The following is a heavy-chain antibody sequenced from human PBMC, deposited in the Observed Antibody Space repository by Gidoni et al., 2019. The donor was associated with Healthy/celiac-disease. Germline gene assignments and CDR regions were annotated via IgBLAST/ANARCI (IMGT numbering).Heavy chain of an antibody. CDR2: IDPSDSYT. J-gene: IGHJ4*02. CDR1: GYSFTSYW. CDR3: ARLPRDPLLAVVAAPAFDY. V-gene: IGHV5-10-1*03. D-gene: IGHD2-15*01. Sequence: EVQLVQSGAEVKKPGESLRISCKGSGYSFTSYWISWVRQMPGKGLEWMGRIDPSDSYTNYSPSFQGHVTISADKSISTAYLQWSSLKASDTAMYYCARLPRDPLLAVVAAPAFDYWGQGTLVTVSS.